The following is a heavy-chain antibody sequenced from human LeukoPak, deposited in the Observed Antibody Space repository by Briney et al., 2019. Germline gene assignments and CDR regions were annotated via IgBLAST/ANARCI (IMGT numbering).Heavy chain of an antibody. J-gene: IGHJ6*03. V-gene: IGHV4-39*07. D-gene: IGHD3-16*01. Sequence: SETLSLTRSVSGGSHSNSNYYWGWVRQPPGKGLEWIGSFYNTGGTYYNPSLKSRVTISVDMSKNQFSLKLSSVTAADTAVYYCARVLRGTTVRRGYYYMDVWGKGTTVTVSS. CDR2: FYNTGGT. CDR1: GGSHSNSNYY. CDR3: ARVLRGTTVRRGYYYMDV.